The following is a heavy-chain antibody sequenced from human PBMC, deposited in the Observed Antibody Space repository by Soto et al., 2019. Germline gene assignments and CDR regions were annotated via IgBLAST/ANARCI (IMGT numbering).Heavy chain of an antibody. V-gene: IGHV3-30*18. CDR2: ISYEVINK. Sequence: QVQLVESGGGVVQPGRSLRLSCAASGFTFSSYDMHWVRQAPGKGLEWVADISYEVINKYYADSVKGRFTISRDNSKNTLYLQMNSLRAEDTAVYYCAKNSDYSGFDYWGQGTLVTVSS. CDR3: AKNSDYSGFDY. CDR1: GFTFSSYD. J-gene: IGHJ4*02. D-gene: IGHD4-4*01.